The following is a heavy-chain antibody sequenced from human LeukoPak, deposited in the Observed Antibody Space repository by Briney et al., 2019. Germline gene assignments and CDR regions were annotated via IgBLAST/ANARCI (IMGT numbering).Heavy chain of an antibody. D-gene: IGHD3-3*01. CDR2: IIPIFGTA. J-gene: IGHJ5*02. CDR3: ARDTYDLWSGYLGWFDP. CDR1: GGTFSSYA. V-gene: IGHV1-69*05. Sequence: KPGSSVKVSCKASGGTFSSYAISWVRQAPGQGLEWMGRIIPIFGTANYAQKFQGRVTITTDESTSTAYMELSSLRSEDTAVYYCARDTYDLWSGYLGWFDPWGQGTLATVSS.